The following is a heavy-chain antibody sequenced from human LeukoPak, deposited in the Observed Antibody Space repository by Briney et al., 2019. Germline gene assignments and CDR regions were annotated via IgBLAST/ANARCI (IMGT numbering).Heavy chain of an antibody. CDR1: GGTFSSYA. CDR3: ARGGTGYSYGFDY. CDR2: IIPIFGTA. Sequence: SVKVSCKASGGTFSSYAVSWVRQAPGQGLEWMGGIIPIFGTANYAQKFQGRVTITTDESTSTAYMELSSLRSEDTAVYYCARGGTGYSYGFDYWGQGTLVTVSS. V-gene: IGHV1-69*05. J-gene: IGHJ4*02. D-gene: IGHD5-18*01.